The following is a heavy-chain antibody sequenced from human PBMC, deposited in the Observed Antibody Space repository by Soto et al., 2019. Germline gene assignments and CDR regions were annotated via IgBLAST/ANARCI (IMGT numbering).Heavy chain of an antibody. J-gene: IGHJ6*02. CDR1: GGTFSNSP. D-gene: IGHD2-15*01. CDR3: ARSRFVVGVTEDYYGMDV. Sequence: QVQLVQSGAEVKKPGSSVKVSCKSSGGTFSNSPISWVRQAPGQGLEWVGGVIPVFKTANYAQKFQGRVTITADXXTXTXCMGRSSLRSGDTAVYYCARSRFVVGVTEDYYGMDVWGQGTTVTVSS. CDR2: VIPVFKTA. V-gene: IGHV1-69*12.